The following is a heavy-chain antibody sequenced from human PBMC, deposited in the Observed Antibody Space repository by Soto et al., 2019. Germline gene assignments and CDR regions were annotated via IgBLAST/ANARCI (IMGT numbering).Heavy chain of an antibody. CDR3: AKPKMATISPPGPDY. CDR1: GFTFSDSA. V-gene: IGHV3-73*01. CDR2: IRSKALSYAT. D-gene: IGHD5-12*01. J-gene: IGHJ4*02. Sequence: PGESLKISCAASGFTFSDSAMHWVRQASGKGLEWVGRIRSKALSYATAYAASVQGRFTISRDDSENTAYLQMNSLKTEDTAVYYCAKPKMATISPPGPDYWGLGTLGTVSS.